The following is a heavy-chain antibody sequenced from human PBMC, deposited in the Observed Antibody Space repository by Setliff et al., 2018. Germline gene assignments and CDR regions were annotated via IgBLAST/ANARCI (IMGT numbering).Heavy chain of an antibody. CDR2: IYPADSDA. Sequence: PGESLKISCQCSGYSSSNYWIGWVRQMPGKGLEWMGIIYPADSDAMYSPSFQGKVTISVDKFINTAYLQWSSLKASDTAMYYCARSGNQVGGDYWGQGTLVTVSS. V-gene: IGHV5-51*01. D-gene: IGHD1-26*01. CDR1: GYSSSNYW. J-gene: IGHJ4*02. CDR3: ARSGNQVGGDY.